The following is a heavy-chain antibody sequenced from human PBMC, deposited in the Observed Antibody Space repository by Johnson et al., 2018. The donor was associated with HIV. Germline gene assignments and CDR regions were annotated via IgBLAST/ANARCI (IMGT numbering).Heavy chain of an antibody. J-gene: IGHJ3*02. CDR1: GFTVSRSY. Sequence: VQLVESVGGVVRPGGSLRLSCAASGFTVSRSYMSWVRQAPGEGLEWVSVIYNSGDTYYAESVKGRFTIYRDNSKNSLYLQMNSLRAEDTAVYYCAREFWLIWGQGTMVSVSS. CDR2: IYNSGDT. CDR3: AREFWLI. D-gene: IGHD3-3*01. V-gene: IGHV3-66*01.